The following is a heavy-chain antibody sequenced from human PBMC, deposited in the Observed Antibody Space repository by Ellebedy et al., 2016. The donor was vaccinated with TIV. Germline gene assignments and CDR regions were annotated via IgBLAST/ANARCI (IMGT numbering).Heavy chain of an antibody. CDR1: GGSISSYY. V-gene: IGHV4-4*07. CDR2: IYTSGST. Sequence: SETLSLTCTVSGGSISSYYWSWIRQPPGKGLEWIGRIYTSGSTNYNPSLKSRVTMSVDTSKNQFSLKLSSVTAADTAVYYCARGYSRVVVAATPSWFDPWGQGTLVTVSS. D-gene: IGHD2-15*01. CDR3: ARGYSRVVVAATPSWFDP. J-gene: IGHJ5*02.